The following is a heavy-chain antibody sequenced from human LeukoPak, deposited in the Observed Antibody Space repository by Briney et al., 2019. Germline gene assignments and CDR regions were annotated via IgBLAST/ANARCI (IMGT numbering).Heavy chain of an antibody. CDR2: ISSNGGST. D-gene: IGHD3-22*01. CDR3: AKIPTGSGYGWFDP. Sequence: GGSLRLSCAASGFIFSNYAMHWVRQAPGKGLEYVSAISSNGGSTYYANSVKGRFTISRDNSKNTLYLQMNSLRAEDTAVYYCAKIPTGSGYGWFDPWGQGTLVTVSS. CDR1: GFIFSNYA. J-gene: IGHJ5*02. V-gene: IGHV3-64*01.